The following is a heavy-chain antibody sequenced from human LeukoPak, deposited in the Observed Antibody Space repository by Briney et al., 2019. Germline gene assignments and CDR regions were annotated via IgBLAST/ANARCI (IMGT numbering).Heavy chain of an antibody. V-gene: IGHV1-3*03. J-gene: IGHJ5*02. Sequence: ASVKVSCKASGYTFTSYAMHWVRQAPGQRLEWMGWINAGNGNTKYSQEFQGRVTITRDTSASTAYMELSSLRSEDMAVYYCARGQAARPSPWFDPWGQGTLVTVSS. CDR2: INAGNGNT. D-gene: IGHD6-6*01. CDR1: GYTFTSYA. CDR3: ARGQAARPSPWFDP.